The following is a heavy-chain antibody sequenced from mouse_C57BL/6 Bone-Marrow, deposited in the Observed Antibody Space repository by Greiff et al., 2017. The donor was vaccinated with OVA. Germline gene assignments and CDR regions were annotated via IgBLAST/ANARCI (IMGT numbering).Heavy chain of an antibody. CDR2: IYPRSGNT. Sequence: QVQLKESGAELARPGASVKLSCKASGYTFTSYGISWVKQRTGQGLEWIGEIYPRSGNTYYNEKFKGKATLTAYKSSSTAYMELRSLTSEDSAVYFCARPVWFAYWGQGTLVTVSA. CDR3: ARPVWFAY. J-gene: IGHJ3*01. CDR1: GYTFTSYG. V-gene: IGHV1-81*01. D-gene: IGHD6-1*01.